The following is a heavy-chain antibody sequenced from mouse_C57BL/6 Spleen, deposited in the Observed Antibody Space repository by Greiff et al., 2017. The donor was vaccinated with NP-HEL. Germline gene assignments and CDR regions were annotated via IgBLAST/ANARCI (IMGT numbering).Heavy chain of an antibody. Sequence: VQLKESGGGLVQPKGSLKLSCAASGFSFNTYAMNWVRQAPGKGLEWVARIRSKSNNYATYYADSVKDRFTISRDDSESMLYLQMNNLKTEDTAMYYCVRQDYGSSYNYAMDYWGQGTSVTVSS. CDR2: IRSKSNNYAT. V-gene: IGHV10-1*01. CDR3: VRQDYGSSYNYAMDY. J-gene: IGHJ4*01. CDR1: GFSFNTYA. D-gene: IGHD1-1*01.